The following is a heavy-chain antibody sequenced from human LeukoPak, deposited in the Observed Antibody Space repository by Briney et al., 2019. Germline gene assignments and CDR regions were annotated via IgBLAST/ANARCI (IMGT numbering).Heavy chain of an antibody. Sequence: PGGSLRLSCAASGFTFGNYNFIWVRQAPGKGPEWVSYISSSSSAIHYADSVKGRFTISRDNAKNSLYLQMNSLRAEDTAVYYCAIDPWHCGSISCRGRGQGTLVTVSS. CDR3: AIDPWHCGSISCRG. D-gene: IGHD2-2*01. V-gene: IGHV3-48*01. CDR1: GFTFGNYN. J-gene: IGHJ4*02. CDR2: ISSSSSAI.